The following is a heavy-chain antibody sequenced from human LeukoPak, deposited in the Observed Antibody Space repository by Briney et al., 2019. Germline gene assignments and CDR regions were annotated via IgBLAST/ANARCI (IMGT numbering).Heavy chain of an antibody. CDR1: GGSISSYY. J-gene: IGHJ4*02. D-gene: IGHD3-22*01. V-gene: IGHV4-4*07. CDR2: IYTSGST. Sequence: PSETLSLTCTVSGGSISSYYWSWIRQPAGKGLEWIGRIYTSGSTNYNPSLKSRVTMSVDTSKNQFSLKLSSVTAADTAVYYCARPFPMISDGRDHPEGYWGQGTLVTVSS. CDR3: ARPFPMISDGRDHPEGY.